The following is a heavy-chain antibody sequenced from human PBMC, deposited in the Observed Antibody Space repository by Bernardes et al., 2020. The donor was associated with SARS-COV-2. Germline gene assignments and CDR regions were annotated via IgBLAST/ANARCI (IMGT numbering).Heavy chain of an antibody. CDR3: EVNYYYGMDV. J-gene: IGHJ6*02. Sequence: GGSLRLSCAASGFSFSSYWMHWVRQAPGKGLVCVSRINGDGSNTAYADSVKGRFTISRDNAKNTLYLQMNSLRAEDTAVYYCEVNYYYGMDVWGQGTTVTVSS. CDR1: GFSFSSYW. V-gene: IGHV3-74*01. CDR2: INGDGSNT.